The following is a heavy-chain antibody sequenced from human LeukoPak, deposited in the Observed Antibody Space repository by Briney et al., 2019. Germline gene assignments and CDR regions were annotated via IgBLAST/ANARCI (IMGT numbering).Heavy chain of an antibody. CDR3: AREELGSSLGFDP. J-gene: IGHJ5*02. CDR2: ISFDGNNK. V-gene: IGHV3-30-3*01. Sequence: GGSLRLSCAASGFTFSSYAMSWVRQAPGKGLEWVAVISFDGNNKYYADSVKGRFTISRDNSKNTLYLQMNSLRAEDTAVYYCAREELGSSLGFDPWGQGTLVTVSS. CDR1: GFTFSSYA. D-gene: IGHD3-16*01.